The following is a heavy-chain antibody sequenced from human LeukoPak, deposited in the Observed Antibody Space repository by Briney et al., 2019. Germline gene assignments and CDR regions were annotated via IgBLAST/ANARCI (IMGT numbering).Heavy chain of an antibody. CDR1: GFTFSSYD. J-gene: IGHJ5*02. V-gene: IGHV3-30*18. CDR2: TSYDGSNK. D-gene: IGHD1-26*01. CDR3: AKGAKRVVGATTHWIDP. Sequence: GGSLRLSCAASGFTFSSYDMHWVRQAPGKGLEGVAVTSYDGSNKKYADSVKGRFTISRDNSKNTLYLQMNSLRAEDTAVYYCAKGAKRVVGATTHWIDPWGQGTLVTVSS.